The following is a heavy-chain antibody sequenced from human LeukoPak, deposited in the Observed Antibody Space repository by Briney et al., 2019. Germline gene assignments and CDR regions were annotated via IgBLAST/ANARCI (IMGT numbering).Heavy chain of an antibody. CDR2: INHSGST. Sequence: PSETLSLTCAVYGGSFSGYYWSWIRQPPGKGPEWIGEINHSGSTNYNPSLKSRVTISVDTSKNQFSLKLSSVTAADTAVYYCARGRYCSGGSCYSDPLDYWGQGTLVTVSS. CDR1: GGSFSGYY. CDR3: ARGRYCSGGSCYSDPLDY. D-gene: IGHD2-15*01. J-gene: IGHJ4*02. V-gene: IGHV4-34*01.